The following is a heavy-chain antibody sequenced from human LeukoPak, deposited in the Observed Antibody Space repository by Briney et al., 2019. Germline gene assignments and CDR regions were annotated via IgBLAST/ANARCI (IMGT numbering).Heavy chain of an antibody. CDR2: IYYSGST. J-gene: IGHJ4*02. D-gene: IGHD3-10*01. CDR1: GGSISSSSYY. Sequence: PSETLSLTCTVSGGSISSSSYYWGWIRQPPGKGLEWIGSIYYSGSTYYNPSLKSRVTISVDTSKSQFSLKLSSVTAADTAVYYCARALPRFGEFSFFDYWGQGTLVTVSS. V-gene: IGHV4-39*07. CDR3: ARALPRFGEFSFFDY.